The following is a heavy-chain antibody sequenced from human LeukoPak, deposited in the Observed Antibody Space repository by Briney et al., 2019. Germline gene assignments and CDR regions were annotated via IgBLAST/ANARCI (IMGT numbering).Heavy chain of an antibody. Sequence: PSETLSLTCTVSGDSISRYYWSWIRQPPGKGLEWIGYIYYSGSTNYNPSLKSRVTISVDTSKNQFSLKLTSVTAADTAVYYCARGTYYYDSSVGYWGQGTLVTVSA. CDR1: GDSISRYY. CDR3: ARGTYYYDSSVGY. J-gene: IGHJ4*02. D-gene: IGHD3-22*01. V-gene: IGHV4-59*01. CDR2: IYYSGST.